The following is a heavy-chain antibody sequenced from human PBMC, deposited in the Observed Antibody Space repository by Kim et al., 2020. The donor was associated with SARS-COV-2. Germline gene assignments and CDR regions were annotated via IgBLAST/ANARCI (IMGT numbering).Heavy chain of an antibody. D-gene: IGHD2-21*01. V-gene: IGHV4-31*02. J-gene: IGHJ5*02. Sequence: TYYNPSLKSRVTVSVDASKNPFSVKLSSVTAADTAVYYCAVYCGGDCYATWGQGTLVTVSS. CDR3: AVYCGGDCYAT. CDR2: T.